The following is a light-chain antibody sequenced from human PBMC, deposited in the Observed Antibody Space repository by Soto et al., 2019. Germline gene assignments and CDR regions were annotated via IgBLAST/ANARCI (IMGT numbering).Light chain of an antibody. J-gene: IGKJ1*01. CDR3: QQYNSYSRT. CDR1: QTISSW. V-gene: IGKV1-5*03. CDR2: KAS. Sequence: DIQMTQSPSTLSGSVGDRVTITCRASQTISSWLAWYQQKPGKAPKLLIYKASTLKSGVPSRFSGSGSGTEFTLTISSLQPDDFATYYCQQYNSYSRTFGRGTKV.